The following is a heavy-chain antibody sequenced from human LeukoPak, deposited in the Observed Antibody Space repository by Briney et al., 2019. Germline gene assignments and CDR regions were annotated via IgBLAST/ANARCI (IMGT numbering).Heavy chain of an antibody. Sequence: SETLSLTCTVSGGSISSYYWSWIRQPPGKGLEWIGYIYYSGSTNYNPSLKSRVTISVDTSKNQFSLKLSSVTAADTVVYYCARSLGYSYGPLYYYYGMDVWGQGTTVTVSS. D-gene: IGHD5-18*01. CDR2: IYYSGST. V-gene: IGHV4-59*08. CDR3: ARSLGYSYGPLYYYYGMDV. J-gene: IGHJ6*02. CDR1: GGSISSYY.